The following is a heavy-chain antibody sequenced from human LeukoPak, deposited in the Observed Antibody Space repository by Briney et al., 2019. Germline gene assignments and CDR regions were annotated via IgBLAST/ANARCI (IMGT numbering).Heavy chain of an antibody. D-gene: IGHD3-3*01. V-gene: IGHV4-4*07. CDR3: AAQITIFGVVINAFDI. Sequence: SETLSLTCTVSGGSISSYYWSWIRQPAGKGLEWIGRIYTSGSTNYNPSLKGRVTMSVDTSKNQFSLKLSSVTAADTAVYYCAAQITIFGVVINAFDIWGQGTMVTVSS. J-gene: IGHJ3*02. CDR1: GGSISSYY. CDR2: IYTSGST.